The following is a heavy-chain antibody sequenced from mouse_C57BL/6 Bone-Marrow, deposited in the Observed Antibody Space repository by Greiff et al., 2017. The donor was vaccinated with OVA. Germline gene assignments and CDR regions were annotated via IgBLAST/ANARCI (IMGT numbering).Heavy chain of an antibody. CDR2: IYPGDGDT. J-gene: IGHJ2*01. CDR1: GYAFSSYW. Sequence: VKLQESGAELVKPGASVKISCKASGYAFSSYWMNWVKQRPGKGLEWIGQIYPGDGDTNYNGKFKGKATLTADKSSSTAYMQLSSLTSEDSAVYFCARRGTTVVVFDYWGQGTTLTVSS. CDR3: ARRGTTVVVFDY. V-gene: IGHV1-80*01. D-gene: IGHD1-1*01.